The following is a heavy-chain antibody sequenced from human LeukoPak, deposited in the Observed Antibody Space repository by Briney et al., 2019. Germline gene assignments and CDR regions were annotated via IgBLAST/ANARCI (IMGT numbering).Heavy chain of an antibody. D-gene: IGHD6-25*01. CDR2: VYYGRSP. CDR3: ARSSGTGTFSY. J-gene: IGHJ4*02. CDR1: GDSLSRSTYY. Sequence: SETLSLTCTVSGDSLSRSTYYWAWIRPPPGKGLEWIGSVYYGRSPYFNPSLESRATISVDTSKHHSSLKMSSVTAADTAVYYCARSSGTGTFSYWGQGTLVTVSS. V-gene: IGHV4-39*02.